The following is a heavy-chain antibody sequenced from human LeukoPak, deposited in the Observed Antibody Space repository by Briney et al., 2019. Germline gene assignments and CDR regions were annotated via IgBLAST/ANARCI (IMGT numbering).Heavy chain of an antibody. CDR2: LYPDGSAT. V-gene: IGHV5-51*01. D-gene: IGHD1-26*01. CDR3: VRQGLQSGTYPAY. CDR1: GYTFNNYW. J-gene: IGHJ4*02. Sequence: GESLQISCKASGYTFNNYWIGWVRRMPGRGLEWMGMLYPDGSATTYHPSFEGRVTISADKSVTTAYLEWNSLKASDTALYYCVRQGLQSGTYPAYWGPGTLVTVSS.